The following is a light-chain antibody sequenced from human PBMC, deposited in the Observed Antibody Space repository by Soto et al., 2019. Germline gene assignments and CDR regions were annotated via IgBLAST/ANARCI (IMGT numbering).Light chain of an antibody. Sequence: DIQMTQSPSTLSASVGDRVTITCRASQSTSTWLAWYQHKPGKAPNLLIYKASSLESRVPSMFSGSGSGTEFTLTISSLQPDDVATYYCQQYGRYRTFGQGTKVEIK. CDR1: QSTSTW. J-gene: IGKJ1*01. V-gene: IGKV1-5*03. CDR3: QQYGRYRT. CDR2: KAS.